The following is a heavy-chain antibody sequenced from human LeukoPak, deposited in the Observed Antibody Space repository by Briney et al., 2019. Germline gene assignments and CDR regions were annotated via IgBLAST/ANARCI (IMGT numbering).Heavy chain of an antibody. CDR2: IYSSGST. Sequence: SETLSLTCSVSGGSISSGNSYWSWVRQPAGKGLEWIGRIYSSGSTNYNPSLKSRVTISLDTSKNHFSLRLSSVTAADTAVYHCARQFSEVVFIADYFDRWGQGTLVTVSS. CDR3: ARQFSEVVFIADYFDR. D-gene: IGHD3-16*02. CDR1: GGSISSGNSY. J-gene: IGHJ5*02. V-gene: IGHV4-61*02.